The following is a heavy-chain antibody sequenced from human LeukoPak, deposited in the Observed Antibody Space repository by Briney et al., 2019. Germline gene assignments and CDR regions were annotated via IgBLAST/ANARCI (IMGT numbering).Heavy chain of an antibody. V-gene: IGHV3-21*01. CDR1: GFTFSSYS. CDR2: ISSSSSYI. D-gene: IGHD6-6*01. J-gene: IGHJ4*02. Sequence: PGGSLRLSCAASGFTFSSYSMNWVRQAPGKGLEWVSSISSSSSYIYYADSVKGRFTISRDNAKNSLYLQMNSLRAEDTAVYYCARGKEEYSSSPEPYDYWGQGTLVTVSS. CDR3: ARGKEEYSSSPEPYDY.